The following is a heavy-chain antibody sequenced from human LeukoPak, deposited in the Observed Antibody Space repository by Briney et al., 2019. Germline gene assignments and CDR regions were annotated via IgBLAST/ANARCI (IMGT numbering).Heavy chain of an antibody. CDR1: GFSLITYW. CDR2: MSPDGCEK. V-gene: IGHV3-7*01. Sequence: GGSLRLSCAASGFSLITYWMSWVRQAPGKGLEWVANMSPDGCEKWYVDSVKGRFTISRDNAKNSLYLQMNSLRDEDTAVYYCARDPPSGQVVNDFWGQGTLVTVSS. D-gene: IGHD6-6*01. CDR3: ARDPPSGQVVNDF. J-gene: IGHJ4*02.